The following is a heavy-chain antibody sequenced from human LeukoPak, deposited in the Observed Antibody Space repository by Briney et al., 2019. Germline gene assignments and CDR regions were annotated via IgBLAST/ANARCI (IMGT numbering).Heavy chain of an antibody. CDR3: ARTTVTPADAFDI. V-gene: IGHV4-34*01. D-gene: IGHD4-17*01. CDR1: GDPFWGYY. J-gene: IGHJ3*02. Sequence: PSETLSLTCAVYGDPFWGYYGSWLPQPPGKGLEGIGEINHSGSTNYNPFLKSRVTMSVDTSKNQFSLKLSSVTAADTAVYYCARTTVTPADAFDIWGQGTMVTVSS. CDR2: INHSGST.